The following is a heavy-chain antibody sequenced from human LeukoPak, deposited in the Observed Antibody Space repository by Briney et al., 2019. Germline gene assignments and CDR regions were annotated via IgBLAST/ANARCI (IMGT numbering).Heavy chain of an antibody. CDR2: IKEDGSAK. Sequence: GGSLRLSCAASGFTFSDYYMSWVRQAPGKGLELVANIKEDGSAKVYVDSVKSRFTISRDNAKNSLYLQMNSLRAEDTAVYYCTRDESITETAYRFDYWGQGILVTVSS. J-gene: IGHJ4*02. D-gene: IGHD1-20*01. CDR3: TRDESITETAYRFDY. V-gene: IGHV3-7*05. CDR1: GFTFSDYY.